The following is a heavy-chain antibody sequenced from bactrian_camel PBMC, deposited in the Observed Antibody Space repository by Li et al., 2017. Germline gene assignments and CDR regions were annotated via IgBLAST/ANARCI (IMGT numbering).Heavy chain of an antibody. CDR1: GFTFSTYA. D-gene: IGHD5*01. V-gene: IGHV3S40*01. CDR2: ISSSGGTT. Sequence: VQLVESGGGLVQPGGSLRLSCAASGFTFSTYAMSWVRQAPGKGLEWVSHISSSGGTTYYADSVKGRFTTSRDNAKNAVYLQLNSLKTEDMAMYYCAKDMWAYGLGPLVYWGQGTQVTVS. J-gene: IGHJ4*01. CDR3: AKDMWAYGLGPLVY.